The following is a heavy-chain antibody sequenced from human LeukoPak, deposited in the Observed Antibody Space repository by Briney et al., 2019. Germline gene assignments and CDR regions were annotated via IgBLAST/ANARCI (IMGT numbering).Heavy chain of an antibody. D-gene: IGHD3-10*01. CDR3: AREEYLSGSYVDD. J-gene: IGHJ4*02. CDR1: GNIFNTYG. CDR2: INVHKGNT. V-gene: IGHV1-18*01. Sequence: ASVKVSCKDSGNIFNTYGFSWVRQAPGQGLEWIGWINVHKGNTNYAQKLQGRVTMTADTSTSTVYMELRSLTSDDTAVYYCAREEYLSGSYVDDWGQGTLVTVSS.